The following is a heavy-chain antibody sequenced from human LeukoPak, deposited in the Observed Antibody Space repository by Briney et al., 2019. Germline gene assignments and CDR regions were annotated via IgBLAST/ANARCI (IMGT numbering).Heavy chain of an antibody. CDR2: INHSGST. D-gene: IGHD6-6*01. CDR3: ARGGIAARPFSFDY. CDR1: GGSISSGSYY. J-gene: IGHJ4*02. Sequence: SETLSLTCTVSGGSISSGSYYWTWIRQHPGKGLEWIGEINHSGSTNYNPSLKSRVTISVDTSKNQFSLKLSSVTAADTAVYYCARGGIAARPFSFDYWGQGTLVTVSS. V-gene: IGHV4-39*07.